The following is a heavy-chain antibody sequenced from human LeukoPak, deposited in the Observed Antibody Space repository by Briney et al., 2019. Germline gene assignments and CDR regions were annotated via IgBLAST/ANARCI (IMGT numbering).Heavy chain of an antibody. CDR1: GVSISSSSHY. D-gene: IGHD4-23*01. CDR3: ARIDGGHHLSPFDY. Sequence: KSSETLSLTCTVSGVSISSSSHYWGWIRQPPGKGLEWIGSIYYSGSTYYRPSLKSRVTISVDTSKNQFSLKLSSVTAADTAIYYCARIDGGHHLSPFDYWGQGTLVTVSS. V-gene: IGHV4-39*01. J-gene: IGHJ4*02. CDR2: IYYSGST.